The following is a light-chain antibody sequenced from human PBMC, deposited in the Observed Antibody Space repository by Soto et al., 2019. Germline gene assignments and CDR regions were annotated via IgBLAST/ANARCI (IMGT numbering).Light chain of an antibody. CDR2: DNN. Sequence: QSVLTQPPSLSAAPGQTVTISCSGGSSNIGNNYVSWYQQVAGTTPKLLIFDNNKRPSVIPDRFSSSKSGTSATLGIAGLQTGDAADYYCATWDSSLSAWLFGGGTKVTV. CDR3: ATWDSSLSAWL. J-gene: IGLJ3*02. V-gene: IGLV1-51*01. CDR1: SSNIGNNY.